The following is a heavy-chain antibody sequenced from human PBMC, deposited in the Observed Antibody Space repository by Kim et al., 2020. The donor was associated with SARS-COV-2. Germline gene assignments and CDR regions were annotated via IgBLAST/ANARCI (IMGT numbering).Heavy chain of an antibody. CDR3: ARERYCSSTSCISYFDY. J-gene: IGHJ4*02. D-gene: IGHD2-2*01. Sequence: SETLSLTCAVYGGSFSGYYWSWIRQPPGKGLEWIGEINHSGSTNHNPSLKSRVTISVDTSKNQFSMKLSSVTAADTAVYYCARERYCSSTSCISYFDYWGQGTLVTVSS. CDR2: INHSGST. V-gene: IGHV4-34*01. CDR1: GGSFSGYY.